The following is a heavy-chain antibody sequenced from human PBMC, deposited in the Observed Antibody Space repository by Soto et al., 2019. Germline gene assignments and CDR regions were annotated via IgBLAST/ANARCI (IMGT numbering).Heavy chain of an antibody. J-gene: IGHJ6*03. CDR3: ARRIAAAGAAMDV. CDR1: GLIFKISK. Sequence: SLRLSCAASGLIFKISKVPWSCQAPGKGLVWVSRISTDGSITDYADSVKGRFTVSRDNAKNSLYLQMNSLRAEDTALYHCARRIAAAGAAMDVWGKGTTVTVS. D-gene: IGHD6-13*01. V-gene: IGHV3-74*01. CDR2: ISTDGSIT.